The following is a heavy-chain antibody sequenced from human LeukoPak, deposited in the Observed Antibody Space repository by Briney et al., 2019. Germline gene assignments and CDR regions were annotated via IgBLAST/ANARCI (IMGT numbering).Heavy chain of an antibody. CDR2: IYYSGST. CDR1: GGSISSYY. J-gene: IGHJ4*02. CDR3: ARASVFRYFDY. V-gene: IGHV4-59*01. Sequence: SETLSLTCTVSGGSISSYYWSWIRQPPGKGLEWIGYIYYSGSTNYNPSLKSRVTISVDTSKNQFSLKLSSVTAADTAVYYRARASVFRYFDYWGQGTLVTVSS.